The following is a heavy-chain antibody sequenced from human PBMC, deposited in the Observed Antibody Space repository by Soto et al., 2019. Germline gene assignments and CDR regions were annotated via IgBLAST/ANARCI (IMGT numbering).Heavy chain of an antibody. V-gene: IGHV1-18*01. CDR3: ARTYSSGWPNFDY. D-gene: IGHD6-19*01. CDR1: GYTFTSYG. CDR2: ISAYNGNT. Sequence: ASVKVSCKASGYTFTSYGISWVRQAPGQGLEWMGWISAYNGNTIHAQKLQGRVTMTTDTSTSTVYMELRSLRSDDTAVYYCARTYSSGWPNFDYWGQGPLVTVSS. J-gene: IGHJ4*02.